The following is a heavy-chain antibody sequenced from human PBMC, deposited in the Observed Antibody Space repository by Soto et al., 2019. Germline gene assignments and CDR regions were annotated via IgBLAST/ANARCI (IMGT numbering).Heavy chain of an antibody. V-gene: IGHV3-48*02. CDR2: ISSSSNTI. CDR1: GFTFSTYI. Sequence: EVQLVESGGGLVQPGGSLRLSCAASGFTFSTYIMNWVRQAPGKGLEWVSYISSSSNTIYYADSVKGRFTISRDNAKNSLYLQMNSLRDEDTAVYYCAKDGAGYCSGGTCHGYFQHWGQGTLVTVSS. D-gene: IGHD2-15*01. CDR3: AKDGAGYCSGGTCHGYFQH. J-gene: IGHJ1*01.